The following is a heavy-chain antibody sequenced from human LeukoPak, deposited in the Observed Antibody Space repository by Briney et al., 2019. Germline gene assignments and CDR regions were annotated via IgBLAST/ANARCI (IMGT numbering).Heavy chain of an antibody. V-gene: IGHV3-7*01. CDR1: GFTFSSYA. D-gene: IGHD1/OR15-1a*01. J-gene: IGHJ4*01. Sequence: SGGSLRLSCAASGFTFSSYAMSWVRQAPGKGLEWVASIRQDGGEKSYVDSVKGRFTISRDNTKNSVYLQMSSLRAEDTAVYYCARDGTAPGLYFDLWGQGTLVTVSS. CDR3: ARDGTAPGLYFDL. CDR2: IRQDGGEK.